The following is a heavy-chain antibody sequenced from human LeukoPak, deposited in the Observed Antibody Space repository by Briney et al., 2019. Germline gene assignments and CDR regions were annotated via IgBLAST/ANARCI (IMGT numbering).Heavy chain of an antibody. Sequence: PGGSLRLYCAASGFTFSSYAMSWVRQAPGKGLEWVSAISGSGGSTYYADSVKGRFTISRDNSKNTLYLQMNSLRAEDTAVYYCAKEGTPYYYDSSGPGGGPYWGQGTLVTVSS. CDR3: AKEGTPYYYDSSGPGGGPY. V-gene: IGHV3-23*01. D-gene: IGHD3-22*01. J-gene: IGHJ4*02. CDR2: ISGSGGST. CDR1: GFTFSSYA.